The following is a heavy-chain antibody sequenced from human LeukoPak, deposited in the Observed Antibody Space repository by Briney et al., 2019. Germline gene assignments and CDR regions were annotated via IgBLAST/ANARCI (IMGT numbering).Heavy chain of an antibody. J-gene: IGHJ4*02. D-gene: IGHD5-12*01. CDR2: IYHSGST. V-gene: IGHV4-59*01. CDR1: GGSISTYY. Sequence: MPSETLSLTCTLSGGSISTYYWSWIRQPPGKGLEWIGCIYHSGSTNYNPSLKSRVTISVDTSKNQFSLKLSSVTAADTAVYYCARGGGYASPIGYWGQGALVTVSS. CDR3: ARGGGYASPIGY.